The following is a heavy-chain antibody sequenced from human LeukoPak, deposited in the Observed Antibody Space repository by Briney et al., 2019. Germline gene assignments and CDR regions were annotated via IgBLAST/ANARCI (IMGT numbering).Heavy chain of an antibody. D-gene: IGHD3-10*01. J-gene: IGHJ4*02. CDR1: GFTFSSYG. CDR2: ISYDGSSK. V-gene: IGHV3-30*18. CDR3: AKVLYYGSGSYRYYFDY. Sequence: GGSLRLSCAASGFTFSSYGMHWVRQAPGKGLEWVAVISYDGSSKYYADSVKGRFTISRDNSKNTLYLQMNSLRAEDTAVYYCAKVLYYGSGSYRYYFDYWGQGTLVTVSS.